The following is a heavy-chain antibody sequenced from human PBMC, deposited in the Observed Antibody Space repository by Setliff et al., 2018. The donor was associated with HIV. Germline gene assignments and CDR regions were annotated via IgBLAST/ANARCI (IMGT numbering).Heavy chain of an antibody. CDR1: GYTFTSFD. CDR3: ARESRKYYDSWSSYYRGVDYYYYMDV. Sequence: GASVKVSCKTSGYTFTSFDINWVRQATGQGLEWMGWMNPDSGNTGYAQKFQGRVTMTRKTSTSTAFMELISLRSEDTAVYYCARESRKYYDSWSSYYRGVDYYYYMDVWGKGTTVTVSS. V-gene: IGHV1-8*02. J-gene: IGHJ6*03. D-gene: IGHD3-3*01. CDR2: MNPDSGNT.